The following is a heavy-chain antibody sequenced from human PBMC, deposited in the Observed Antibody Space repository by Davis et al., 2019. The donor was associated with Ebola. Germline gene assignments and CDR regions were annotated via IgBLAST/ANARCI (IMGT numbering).Heavy chain of an antibody. CDR2: IIPLFRTP. CDR1: GGTFNNFA. D-gene: IGHD5-12*01. J-gene: IGHJ6*02. Sequence: AASVKVSCKASGGTFNNFAISWVRQAPGQGLEWMGGIIPLFRTPHYAQKFQGRLTITADESTTTAYMELSSLRSEDTAVYYCAFPGGGLGYDFGYFYATGVWGQGTTVTVSS. CDR3: AFPGGGLGYDFGYFYATGV. V-gene: IGHV1-69*13.